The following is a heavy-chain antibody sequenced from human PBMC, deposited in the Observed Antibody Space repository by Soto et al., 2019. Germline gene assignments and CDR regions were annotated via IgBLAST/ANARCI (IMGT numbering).Heavy chain of an antibody. J-gene: IGHJ4*02. Sequence: QVQLVQSGAEVEKPGSSVKVSCKASGGTFSSYAISWVRQAPGQGREWMGGIIPIFGTANYAQKFQGRVTITADESTSPAYMELSSLRSEDTAVYYCARDIVSGWLYYFDYWGQGTLVTVSS. CDR1: GGTFSSYA. CDR2: IIPIFGTA. V-gene: IGHV1-69*01. CDR3: ARDIVSGWLYYFDY. D-gene: IGHD6-19*01.